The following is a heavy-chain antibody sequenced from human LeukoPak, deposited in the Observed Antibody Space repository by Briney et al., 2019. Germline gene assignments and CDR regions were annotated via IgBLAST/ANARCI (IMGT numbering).Heavy chain of an antibody. J-gene: IGHJ4*02. CDR2: ISSSSSYI. CDR1: GFTFSSYS. D-gene: IGHD6-13*01. CDR3: ARAGRGEATEYSSSWYDY. V-gene: IGHV3-21*01. Sequence: GGSLRLSRAASGFTFSSYSMNWVRQAPGKGLEWVSSISSSSSYIYYADSVKGRFTISRDNAKNSLYLQMNSLRAEDTAVYYCARAGRGEATEYSSSWYDYWGQGTLVTVSS.